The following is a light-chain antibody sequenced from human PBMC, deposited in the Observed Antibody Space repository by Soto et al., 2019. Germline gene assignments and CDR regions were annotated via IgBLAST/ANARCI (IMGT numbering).Light chain of an antibody. CDR2: DAS. CDR3: QQYNNWPPWT. Sequence: VLSRSRAILSLSQGESATLSCRASQTVRNNLAWYQQRPGQAPRPLIYDASSRATGIPARFSGSGSGTEFTLTISILQSEDFAVYYCQQYNNWPPWTFGQGIKV. CDR1: QTVRNN. J-gene: IGKJ1*01. V-gene: IGKV3D-15*03.